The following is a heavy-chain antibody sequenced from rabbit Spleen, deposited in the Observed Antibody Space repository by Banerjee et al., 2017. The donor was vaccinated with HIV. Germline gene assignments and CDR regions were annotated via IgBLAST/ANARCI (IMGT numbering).Heavy chain of an antibody. CDR1: GIDFNSYYY. V-gene: IGHV1S40*01. Sequence: QSLEESGGDLVKPGASLTLTCTASGIDFNSYYYMCWVRQAPGKGLEWIACIYTSNGNTYYASWAKGRFTISKTSSTTVTLQMTSLTAADTATYFCARGNSRGDAPYNLWGPGTLVTVS. D-gene: IGHD6-1*01. J-gene: IGHJ4*01. CDR3: ARGNSRGDAPYNL. CDR2: IYTSNGNT.